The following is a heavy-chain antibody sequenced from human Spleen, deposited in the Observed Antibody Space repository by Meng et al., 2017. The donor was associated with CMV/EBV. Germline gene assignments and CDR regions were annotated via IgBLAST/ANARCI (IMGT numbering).Heavy chain of an antibody. D-gene: IGHD1-26*01. CDR1: GFTVSSNY. V-gene: IGHV3-9*03. CDR2: ISWSSDSI. CDR3: AKDTSGGTYSFDAFDI. Sequence: GGSLRLSCAASGFTVSSNYMSWVRQAPGKGLEWVSGISWSSDSINYADSVKGRFTISRDNAKHSLYLQMNSLRAEDMALYYCAKDTSGGTYSFDAFDIWGQGTMVTVSS. J-gene: IGHJ3*02.